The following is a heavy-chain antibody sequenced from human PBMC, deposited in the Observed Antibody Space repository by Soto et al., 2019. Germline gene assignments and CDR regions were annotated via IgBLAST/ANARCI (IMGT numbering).Heavy chain of an antibody. CDR2: LIPIFGTA. Sequence: QVQLVPSGAEVKKPGSSVKVSCKASGGTFSSYAISWVRQAPGQGLEGMGGLIPIFGTANYAQKFQGRVTITADESTSTAYMELSSMRYEDTDVYYCALAPPRIAVSGPPGDNYYSYGMDVWGQGTTVTVSS. J-gene: IGHJ6*02. CDR3: ALAPPRIAVSGPPGDNYYSYGMDV. D-gene: IGHD6-19*01. CDR1: GGTFSSYA. V-gene: IGHV1-69*01.